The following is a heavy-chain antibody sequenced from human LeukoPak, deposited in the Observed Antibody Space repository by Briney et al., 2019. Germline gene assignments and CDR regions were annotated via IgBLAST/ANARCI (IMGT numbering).Heavy chain of an antibody. Sequence: KASETLSLTCTVSGGSIRSSSYYWGWIRQPPGKGLEWIGSIYYSGSTYYNPSLKSRVTISVDTSKNQFSLKLSSVTAADTAVYYCARGPTRYYDFWSGPRRRYYYGMDVWGQGTTVTVSS. D-gene: IGHD3-3*01. CDR1: GGSIRSSSYY. V-gene: IGHV4-39*07. CDR3: ARGPTRYYDFWSGPRRRYYYGMDV. J-gene: IGHJ6*02. CDR2: IYYSGST.